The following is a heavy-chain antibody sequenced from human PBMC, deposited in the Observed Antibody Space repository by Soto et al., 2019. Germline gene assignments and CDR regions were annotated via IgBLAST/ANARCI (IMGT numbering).Heavy chain of an antibody. CDR1: GDSISRGGYY. D-gene: IGHD3-9*01. CDR2: IYHSGST. Sequence: PSVTLSLTCAVCGDSISRGGYYWSWIRQPPGKGLEWIGYIYHSGSTYYNPSLKSRVTISVDRSKNQFSLKLSSVTAADTAVYYCARAQRADHYDILTGYYFGWFAPWGQGTLVTVSS. CDR3: ARAQRADHYDILTGYYFGWFAP. J-gene: IGHJ5*02. V-gene: IGHV4-30-2*01.